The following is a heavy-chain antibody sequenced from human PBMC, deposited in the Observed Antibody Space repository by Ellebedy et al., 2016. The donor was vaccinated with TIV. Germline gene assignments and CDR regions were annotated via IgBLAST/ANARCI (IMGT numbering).Heavy chain of an antibody. CDR3: ARQSQKMATIPGDLGY. Sequence: GESLKISCAASGFTFSSYSMNWDRQAPGKGLEWVSSISSSSSYIYYADSVKGRFTISRDNAKNSLYLQMNSLRAEDTAVYYCARQSQKMATIPGDLGYWGQGTLVTVSS. V-gene: IGHV3-21*01. CDR1: GFTFSSYS. J-gene: IGHJ4*02. D-gene: IGHD5-24*01. CDR2: ISSSSSYI.